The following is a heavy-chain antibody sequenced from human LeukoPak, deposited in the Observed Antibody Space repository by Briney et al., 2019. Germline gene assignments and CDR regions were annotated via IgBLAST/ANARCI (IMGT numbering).Heavy chain of an antibody. D-gene: IGHD1-20*01. V-gene: IGHV4-4*09. CDR3: AREYNYYFDY. J-gene: IGHJ4*02. CDR2: IYTSGST. CDR1: GGSISSYY. Sequence: SETLSLTCTVSGGSISSYYWSWIRQPPGKGLEWIGYIYTSGSTNYNPSLKSRVTISVDTSKNQFSLKLSSVTAADTAVYYRAREYNYYFDYWGQGTLVTVSS.